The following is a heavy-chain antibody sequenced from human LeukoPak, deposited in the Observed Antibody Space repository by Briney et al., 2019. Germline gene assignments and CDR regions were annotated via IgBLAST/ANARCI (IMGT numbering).Heavy chain of an antibody. CDR1: GFTFSSYA. D-gene: IGHD3-22*01. V-gene: IGHV3-30-3*01. CDR2: ISYDGSNK. CDR3: ARTSGYFLYYFDY. J-gene: IGHJ4*02. Sequence: GRSLRLSCAASGFTFSSYAMHWVRQAPGKGLEWVAVISYDGSNKYYADSVKGRFTISRDSSKNTLYLQMNSLRAEDTAVYYCARTSGYFLYYFDYWGQGTLVTVSS.